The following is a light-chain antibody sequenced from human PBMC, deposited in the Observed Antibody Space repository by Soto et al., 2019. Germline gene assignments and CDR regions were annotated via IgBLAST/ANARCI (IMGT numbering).Light chain of an antibody. V-gene: IGKV3-20*01. CDR1: QSVSNNY. Sequence: EIVLTQSPGTLSLSPGERATLSCRASQSVSNNYLAWYQQKPGQAPRLLIYGASSRATGIPDRFSGSGSGTDFTLTISRLKPEDFAVYYCQQYGSSPPTFGQGTKVDIK. J-gene: IGKJ1*01. CDR2: GAS. CDR3: QQYGSSPPT.